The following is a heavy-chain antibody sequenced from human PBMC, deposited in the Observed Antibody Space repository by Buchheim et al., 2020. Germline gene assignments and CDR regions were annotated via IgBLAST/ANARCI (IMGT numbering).Heavy chain of an antibody. D-gene: IGHD2-15*01. CDR1: GFIISSYA. Sequence: QVQLVESGGGVVQPGTSLRLSCAASGFIISSYAMHWVRQAPGKGLEWVAVISNDGINEYYADSVKGRFTISRDNSKNTLFLQMNSLTTDDTALYYCARGRFVLVVATTPENYWGQGTL. CDR3: ARGRFVLVVATTPENY. J-gene: IGHJ4*02. CDR2: ISNDGINE. V-gene: IGHV3-30-3*01.